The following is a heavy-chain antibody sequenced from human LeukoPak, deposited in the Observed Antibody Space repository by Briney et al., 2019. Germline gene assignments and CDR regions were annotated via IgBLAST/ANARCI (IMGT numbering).Heavy chain of an antibody. V-gene: IGHV4-4*07. CDR1: GGSISSYY. CDR3: ARDQRAQQWKSLWFDP. D-gene: IGHD6-19*01. CDR2: IYTSGST. Sequence: SETLSLTCTVSGGSISSYYWSWIRQPAGKGLEWIGRIYTSGSTNYNPSLKSRVTMSVDTSKNQFSLKLSSVTAADTAVYYCARDQRAQQWKSLWFDPWGQGTLVTVSS. J-gene: IGHJ5*02.